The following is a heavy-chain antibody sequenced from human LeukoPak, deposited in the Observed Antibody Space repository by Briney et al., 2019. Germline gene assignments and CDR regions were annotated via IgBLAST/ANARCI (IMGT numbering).Heavy chain of an antibody. V-gene: IGHV1-2*06. CDR2: LNPNSGGT. CDR1: GYTFTGYY. Sequence: GASVKVSCKASGYTFTGYYMHWVRQAPGQGLEWMGRLNPNSGGTNYAQKFQGRVTMPRDTSISTAYMELSRLRSDDTAVYYCASSSGYYYVADYWGQGTLVTVSS. D-gene: IGHD3-22*01. J-gene: IGHJ4*02. CDR3: ASSSGYYYVADY.